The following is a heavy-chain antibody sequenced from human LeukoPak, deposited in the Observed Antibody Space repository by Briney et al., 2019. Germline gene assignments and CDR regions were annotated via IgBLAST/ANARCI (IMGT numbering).Heavy chain of an antibody. CDR1: GFTFSSYS. CDR3: AREYGDYPSNYYGMDV. D-gene: IGHD4-17*01. Sequence: GGSLRLSCAASGFTFSSYSMNWVRQAPGKGLEWVSSISSSSGYIYYADSVKGRFTISRDNAKNSLYLQMNSLRAEDTAVYYCAREYGDYPSNYYGMDVWGQGTTVTVSS. CDR2: ISSSSGYI. J-gene: IGHJ6*02. V-gene: IGHV3-21*01.